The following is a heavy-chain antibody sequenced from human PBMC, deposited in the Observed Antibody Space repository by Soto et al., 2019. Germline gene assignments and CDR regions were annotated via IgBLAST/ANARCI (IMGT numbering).Heavy chain of an antibody. CDR1: GYTFASYG. Sequence: ASVKVSCKASGYTFASYGSRWVRQAPGQGLEWVGWISAYNGNTNYAQKLQGRVTMTTDTSTSTAYMELRSLRSDDTAVYYCAREDQERFLDPWGQGTLVTVSS. D-gene: IGHD1-1*01. V-gene: IGHV1-18*01. CDR3: AREDQERFLDP. J-gene: IGHJ5*02. CDR2: ISAYNGNT.